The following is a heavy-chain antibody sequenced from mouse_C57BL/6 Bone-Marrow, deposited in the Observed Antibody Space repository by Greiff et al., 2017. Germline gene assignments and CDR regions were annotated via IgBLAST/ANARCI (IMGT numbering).Heavy chain of an antibody. D-gene: IGHD1-1*01. CDR3: ARHEVYPYYYGSSVAWFAY. CDR1: GYTFTEYT. CDR2: FYPGSGSI. J-gene: IGHJ3*01. V-gene: IGHV1-62-2*01. Sequence: QVQLQQSGAELVKPGASVKLSCKASGYTFTEYTIHWVKQRSGQGLEWIGWFYPGSGSIKYKEKFKDKATLTADKSSSKVYMELSRLTSEDSAVYFCARHEVYPYYYGSSVAWFAYWGQGTLVTVSA.